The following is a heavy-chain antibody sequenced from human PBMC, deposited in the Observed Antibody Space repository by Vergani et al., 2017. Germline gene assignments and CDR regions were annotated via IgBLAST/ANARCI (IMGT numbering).Heavy chain of an antibody. D-gene: IGHD2-15*01. CDR2: IIPIFGTA. J-gene: IGHJ4*02. CDR1: GGTFSSYA. Sequence: QVQLVQSGAEVKKPGSSVKVSCKASGGTFSSYAISWVRQAPGQGLEWMGKIIPIFGTANYAQKFQGRVTITADESTSKAYIELSSLRCEDTAVYYCARGDCSGGSCYPGDYWGKGTRVTVSS. V-gene: IGHV1-69*13. CDR3: ARGDCSGGSCYPGDY.